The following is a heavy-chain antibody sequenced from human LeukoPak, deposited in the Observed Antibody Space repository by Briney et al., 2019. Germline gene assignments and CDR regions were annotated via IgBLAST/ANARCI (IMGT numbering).Heavy chain of an antibody. CDR2: ISSSSSTI. Sequence: GGSLRLSCAASGFTFSSYSMNWVRQAPGKGLEWVSYISSSSSTIYYADSVKGRFTISRDNAKNSLYLQMNSLRAEDTAVYYCASQYYYDGSGYYQNYFDYWGQGTLVTVSS. D-gene: IGHD3-22*01. J-gene: IGHJ4*02. CDR3: ASQYYYDGSGYYQNYFDY. CDR1: GFTFSSYS. V-gene: IGHV3-48*01.